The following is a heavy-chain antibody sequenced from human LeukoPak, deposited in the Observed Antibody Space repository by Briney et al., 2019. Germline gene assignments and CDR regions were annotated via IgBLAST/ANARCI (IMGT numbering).Heavy chain of an antibody. CDR2: ISYDGSNK. D-gene: IGHD2/OR15-2a*01. V-gene: IGHV3-30*04. CDR1: GFTFSSYA. J-gene: IGHJ5*02. CDR3: AREFSFRVGPFDP. Sequence: SGGSLRLSCAAPGFTFSSYAMHWVRQAPGKGLEWVAVISYDGSNKYYADSVKGRFTISRDNSKNTLYLQMNSLRAEDTAVYYCAREFSFRVGPFDPWGQGTLVTVSS.